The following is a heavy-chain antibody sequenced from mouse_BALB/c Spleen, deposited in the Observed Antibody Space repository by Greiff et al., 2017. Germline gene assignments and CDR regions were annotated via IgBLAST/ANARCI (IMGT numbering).Heavy chain of an antibody. J-gene: IGHJ4*01. CDR1: GYTFTDYA. CDR3: ARRGYGNYHAMDY. D-gene: IGHD2-10*02. CDR2: ISTYYGNT. Sequence: QVQLKQSGPELVRPGVSVKISCKGSGYTFTDYAMHWVKQSHAKSLEWIGVISTYYGNTNYNQKFKGKATMTVDKSSSTAYMELARLTSEDSAIYYCARRGYGNYHAMDYWGQGTSVTVSS. V-gene: IGHV1-67*01.